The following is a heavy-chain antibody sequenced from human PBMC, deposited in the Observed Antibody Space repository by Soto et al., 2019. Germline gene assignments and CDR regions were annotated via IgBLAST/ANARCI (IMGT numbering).Heavy chain of an antibody. V-gene: IGHV1-69*01. CDR2: IIPIVGTA. CDR1: GGTFSSYA. D-gene: IGHD2-2*01. J-gene: IGHJ2*01. Sequence: QVQLVQSGAEVKKPGSSVKVSCKASGGTFSSYAISWVRQAPGQGLEWMGGIIPIVGTANYAQKFQGRVTITADESTGTAYMELSSLRSEDTAGYYCARHSRYCSSTSCFMGYFDLWGRGTLVTVSS. CDR3: ARHSRYCSSTSCFMGYFDL.